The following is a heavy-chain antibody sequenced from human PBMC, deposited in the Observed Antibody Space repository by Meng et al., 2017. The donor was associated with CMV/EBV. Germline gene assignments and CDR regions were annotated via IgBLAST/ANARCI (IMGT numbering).Heavy chain of an antibody. J-gene: IGHJ6*02. D-gene: IGHD2-2*01. CDR3: ARDWTDCSSTSCRIDYYYYGMDV. CDR1: GGTFSSYA. Sequence: SVKVSCKASGGTFSSYAISWVRQAPGQGLEWMGGIIPIFGTANYAQKFQGRVTITTDESTSTAYMELSSLRSEDTAVYYCARDWTDCSSTSCRIDYYYYGMDVWGQGTTVTVSS. V-gene: IGHV1-69*05. CDR2: IIPIFGTA.